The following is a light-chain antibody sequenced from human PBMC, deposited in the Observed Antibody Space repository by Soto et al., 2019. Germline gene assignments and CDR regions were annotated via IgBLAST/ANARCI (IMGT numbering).Light chain of an antibody. CDR3: QQYHGSSLT. Sequence: DIQMTQSPPALSASVGDRVTITCRASESVHKWLAWYQQKVGKAPKVLIYEASTLETGVPSRFSGSGSWTEFALTISSLQPNDSATYFCQQYHGSSLTFAQGTKVEI. J-gene: IGKJ1*01. CDR1: ESVHKW. CDR2: EAS. V-gene: IGKV1-5*01.